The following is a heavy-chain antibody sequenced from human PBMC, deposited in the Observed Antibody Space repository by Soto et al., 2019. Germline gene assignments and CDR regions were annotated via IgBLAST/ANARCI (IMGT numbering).Heavy chain of an antibody. Sequence: GGSLRLSCAVSGFNLRNYEMNWVRQVPGKGLEWISKISGSNNNIYYADSVQGRFTISRDDANNVLFLQMNSLRAEDTANYHCANEALCGDDCYFFKNWGQGTLVTVSS. V-gene: IGHV3-48*03. CDR2: ISGSNNNI. CDR3: ANEALCGDDCYFFKN. J-gene: IGHJ4*02. D-gene: IGHD2-21*02. CDR1: GFNLRNYE.